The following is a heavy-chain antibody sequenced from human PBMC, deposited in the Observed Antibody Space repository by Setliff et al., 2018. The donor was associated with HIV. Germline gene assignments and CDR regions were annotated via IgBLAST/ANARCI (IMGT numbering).Heavy chain of an antibody. J-gene: IGHJ4*02. CDR3: ARVQWVVSSNVGLDY. CDR2: INPNSDNT. CDR1: GYAFNSYT. D-gene: IGHD6-19*01. V-gene: IGHV1-8*01. Sequence: ASVKVSCKASGYAFNSYTLNWVRQATGRGLEWMGWINPNSDNTAYAQKFQGRLTMTRNTSTGTVYMELRSLRSDDTAVYYCARVQWVVSSNVGLDYWGQGTLVTVSS.